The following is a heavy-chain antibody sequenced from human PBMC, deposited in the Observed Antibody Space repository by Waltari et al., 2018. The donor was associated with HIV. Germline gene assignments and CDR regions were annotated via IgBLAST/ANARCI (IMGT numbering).Heavy chain of an antibody. CDR3: ARGDGLITFDI. J-gene: IGHJ3*02. CDR1: GGTFSSYA. CDR2: IIPICDTE. Sequence: QVQLVQSGAEVKKPGSSVTVSCKASGGTFSSYAISWVRQAPGQGLEWMGGIIPICDTENYSQKFQGRVTISAEESTSTAYMELSSLRSEDTAVYYCARGDGLITFDIWGQGTMVTVSS. V-gene: IGHV1-69*01.